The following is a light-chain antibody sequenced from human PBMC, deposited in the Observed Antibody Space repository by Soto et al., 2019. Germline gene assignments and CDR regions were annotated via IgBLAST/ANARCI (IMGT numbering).Light chain of an antibody. CDR2: DDS. J-gene: IGLJ1*01. Sequence: QSVLTQPPSVSGAPGQRVTISCTGSSSNIGAGYDLHWYQHLPGTAPKLLIYDDSNRPSGVPDRFSGSRSGTSASLAITGLQAEDEADYYCQSFDSSLSAYVFGTGTKLPS. CDR1: SSNIGAGYD. CDR3: QSFDSSLSAYV. V-gene: IGLV1-40*01.